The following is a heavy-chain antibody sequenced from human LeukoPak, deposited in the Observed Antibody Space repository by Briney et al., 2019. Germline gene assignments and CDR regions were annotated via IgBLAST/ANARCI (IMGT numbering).Heavy chain of an antibody. Sequence: GGSLRLSCAASGFAFSRYRMHWVRQAPGKGLVWVSRINSDGSSTTYADSVKGRFTISRDNAKNTLYRQMNSLRAEDTAVYYCVRGSSGSGSLVDYWGQGTLVTVSS. J-gene: IGHJ4*02. V-gene: IGHV3-74*01. CDR2: INSDGSST. CDR3: VRGSSGSGSLVDY. CDR1: GFAFSRYR. D-gene: IGHD3-10*01.